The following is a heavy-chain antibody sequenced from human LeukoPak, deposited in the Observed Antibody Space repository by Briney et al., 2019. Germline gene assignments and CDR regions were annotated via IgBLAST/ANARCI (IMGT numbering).Heavy chain of an antibody. CDR2: IIPILGIA. J-gene: IGHJ4*02. CDR3: LAAAGTRGVDY. V-gene: IGHV1-69*04. Sequence: GASVKVSCKASGGTFSSYAISWVRQAPGQGLEWMGRIIPILGIANYAQKFQGRVTITADKSTSTAYMERSSLRSEDTAVYYCLAAAGTRGVDYWGQGTLVTVSS. CDR1: GGTFSSYA. D-gene: IGHD6-13*01.